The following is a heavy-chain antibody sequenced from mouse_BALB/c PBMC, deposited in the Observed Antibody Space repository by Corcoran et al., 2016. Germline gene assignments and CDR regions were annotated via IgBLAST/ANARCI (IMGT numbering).Heavy chain of an antibody. CDR2: INPNNGGT. Sequence: EVLLQQSGPELVKPGASVKIPCKASGYTFTDDNMDWVKQSHGKSLEWIGDINPNNGGTIYNQKFKGKATLTVDKSSSTAYMELRSLTSEDTAVYYCARSTVPSGNAMDYCCQGTSVTFSS. CDR1: GYTFTDDN. J-gene: IGHJ4*01. D-gene: IGHD2-10*02. V-gene: IGHV1-18*01. CDR3: ARSTVPSGNAMDY.